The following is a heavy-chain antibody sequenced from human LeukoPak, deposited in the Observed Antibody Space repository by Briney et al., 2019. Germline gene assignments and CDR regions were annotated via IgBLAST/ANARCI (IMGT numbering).Heavy chain of an antibody. CDR1: GFTFSSYS. CDR3: ANAYYGSGTYFRHFDY. CDR2: ISSSGRNT. D-gene: IGHD3-10*01. V-gene: IGHV3-23*01. Sequence: GGSLRLSCAASGFTFSSYSMNWVRQAPGKGLEWVSGISSSGRNTYYADSVKGRFTISRDNFKNTLYLQMNSLRAEDTAVYYCANAYYGSGTYFRHFDYWGQGTLVTVSS. J-gene: IGHJ4*02.